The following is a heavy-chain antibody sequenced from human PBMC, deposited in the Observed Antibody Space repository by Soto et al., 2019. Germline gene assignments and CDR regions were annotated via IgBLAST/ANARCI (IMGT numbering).Heavy chain of an antibody. J-gene: IGHJ4*02. CDR1: GYTFTRYG. CDR2: SSAHNGKT. V-gene: IGHV1-18*04. D-gene: IGHD3-22*01. CDR3: ATEPIYYYDGGGYYPLGY. Sequence: GASVKVSCKASGYTFTRYGFAWVRQPPGQGREWMGWSSAHNGKTNYAHKSQGRSTQTTDTSTSTAYTELGSLRSDGKAIDYCATEPIYYYDGGGYYPLGYWGQGTLVTVSS.